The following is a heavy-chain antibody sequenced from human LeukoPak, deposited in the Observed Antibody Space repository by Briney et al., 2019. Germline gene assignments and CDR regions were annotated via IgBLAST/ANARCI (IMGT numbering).Heavy chain of an antibody. CDR2: INHSGST. V-gene: IGHV4-34*01. Sequence: SETLSLTCAVYGGSFSGYYWSWIRQPPGKGLEWIGEINHSGSTNYNPSLKSRVTISVDTSKNQFSLKLSSVTAADTAVYYCARGTGPHSSSLDYWGQGTLVTVSS. CDR1: GGSFSGYY. D-gene: IGHD6-13*01. CDR3: ARGTGPHSSSLDY. J-gene: IGHJ4*02.